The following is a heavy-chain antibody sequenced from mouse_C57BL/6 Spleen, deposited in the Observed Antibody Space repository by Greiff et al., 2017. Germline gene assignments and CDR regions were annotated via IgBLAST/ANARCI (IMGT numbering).Heavy chain of an antibody. J-gene: IGHJ2*01. CDR2: INPYNGGT. Sequence: EVQVVESGPVLVKPGASVKMSCKASGYTFTDYYMNWVKQSHGKSLEWIGVINPYNGGTSYNQKFKGKATLTVDKSSSTAYMELNSLTSEDSAVYYCASDYSNPWGQGTTLTVSS. D-gene: IGHD2-5*01. V-gene: IGHV1-19*01. CDR1: GYTFTDYY. CDR3: ASDYSNP.